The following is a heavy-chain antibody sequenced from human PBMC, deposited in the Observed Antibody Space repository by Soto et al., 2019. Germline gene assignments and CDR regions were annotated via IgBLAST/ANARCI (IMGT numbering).Heavy chain of an antibody. CDR2: ISNSGST. CDR1: GGSVTSDEDY. Sequence: SETLSLTCTVSGGSVTSDEDYWTWIRQSPGKGLEWIGYISNSGSTGYNPSLETRLSLSVDRSKNQFTLRLTSVTAADTAVYFCATESGSTYGYFDHWGQGTLVTVSS. CDR3: ATESGSTYGYFDH. V-gene: IGHV4-30-4*01. D-gene: IGHD5-18*01. J-gene: IGHJ4*02.